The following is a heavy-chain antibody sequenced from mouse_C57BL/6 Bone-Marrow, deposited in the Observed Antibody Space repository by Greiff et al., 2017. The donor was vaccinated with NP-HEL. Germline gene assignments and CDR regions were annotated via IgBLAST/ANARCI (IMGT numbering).Heavy chain of an antibody. Sequence: EVKLMESGGDLVKPGGSLKLSCAASGFTFSSYGMSWVRQTPDKRLEWVATISSGGSYTYYPDSVKGRFTISRDNAKNTLYLQMSSLKSEDTAMYYCAGHGGVYCDYWGQGTTLTVSS. V-gene: IGHV5-6*01. CDR1: GFTFSSYG. J-gene: IGHJ2*01. CDR2: ISSGGSYT. D-gene: IGHD5-1*01. CDR3: AGHGGVYCDY.